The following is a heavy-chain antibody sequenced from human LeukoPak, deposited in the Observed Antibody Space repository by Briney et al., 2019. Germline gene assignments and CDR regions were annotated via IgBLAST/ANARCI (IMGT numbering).Heavy chain of an antibody. CDR2: INSDGSST. D-gene: IGHD3-3*01. CDR3: ARAAGHYDFWSGYFYYFDY. J-gene: IGHJ4*02. Sequence: GGSLRLSCAASGFTFSSYWMHWVRQAPGKGLVWVSRINSDGSSTSYADSVKVRFTISRDNAKNTLYLQMNSLRAEDTAVYYCARAAGHYDFWSGYFYYFDYWGQGTLVTVSS. V-gene: IGHV3-74*01. CDR1: GFTFSSYW.